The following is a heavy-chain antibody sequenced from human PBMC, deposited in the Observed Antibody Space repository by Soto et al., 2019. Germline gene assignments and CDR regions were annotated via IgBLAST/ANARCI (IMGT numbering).Heavy chain of an antibody. V-gene: IGHV3-21*01. J-gene: IGHJ4*02. D-gene: IGHD3-3*01. CDR2: ISGSSSYI. CDR1: GFTFSSYG. Sequence: EVQLLESGGGLVKPGESLRLSCVVSGFTFSSYGMNWVRQAPGKGLEWGSSISGSSSYIYYADSVKGRFTISRDNAKNSLYLQMNSLRAEDTDVYYCARETFGPWGQGTLVTVSS. CDR3: ARETFGP.